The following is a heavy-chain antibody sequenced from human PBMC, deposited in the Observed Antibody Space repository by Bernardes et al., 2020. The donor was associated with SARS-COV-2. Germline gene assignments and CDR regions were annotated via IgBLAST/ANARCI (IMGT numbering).Heavy chain of an antibody. D-gene: IGHD1-26*01. CDR2: ISSRSTTI. Sequence: GFRILSCEASGFSFSEYAMNWVRQAPGKGLEWLSYISSRSTTIYVADTVKGRFAISRDNAKNSVYLQMNSLRAEDTAVYYCARGRGAVAPMDHWGQGTLVTVSS. J-gene: IGHJ4*02. CDR3: ARGRGAVAPMDH. CDR1: GFSFSEYA. V-gene: IGHV3-48*01.